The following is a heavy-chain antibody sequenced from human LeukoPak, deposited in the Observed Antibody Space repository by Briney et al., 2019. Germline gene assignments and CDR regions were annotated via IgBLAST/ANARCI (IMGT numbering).Heavy chain of an antibody. V-gene: IGHV3-30*03. CDR3: ARVLHKRNYDSTTYYGY. Sequence: GGSLRLSCAASGFTFSSYGMHWVRQAPGKGLEWVAVISYDGSNKYYADSVKGRFTISRDNSKNTLYLQMNSLRAEDTAVYYCARVLHKRNYDSTTYYGYWGQGTLVTVSS. CDR2: ISYDGSNK. J-gene: IGHJ4*02. CDR1: GFTFSSYG. D-gene: IGHD3-22*01.